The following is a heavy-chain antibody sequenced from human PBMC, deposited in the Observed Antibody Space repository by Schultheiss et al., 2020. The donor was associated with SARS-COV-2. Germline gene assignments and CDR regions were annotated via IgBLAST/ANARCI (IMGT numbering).Heavy chain of an antibody. V-gene: IGHV4-34*01. J-gene: IGHJ4*02. CDR3: ARELAAVAGYFDY. CDR1: GGSFSGYY. CDR2: INHSGST. Sequence: SETLSLTCAVYGGSFSGYYWSWIRQPPGKGLEWIGEINHSGSTNYNPSLKSRVTISVDTSKNQFSLKLSYVTAADTAVYYCARELAAVAGYFDYWGQGILVTVSS. D-gene: IGHD6-19*01.